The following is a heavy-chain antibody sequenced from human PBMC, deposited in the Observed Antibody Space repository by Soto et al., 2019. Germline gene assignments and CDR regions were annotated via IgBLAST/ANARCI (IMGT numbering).Heavy chain of an antibody. V-gene: IGHV3-23*01. J-gene: IGHJ4*02. CDR1: GFNVGAFA. Sequence: GGSLRLSCAASGFNVGAFAVNWVRQAPGKGLEWVSGISVSDAFIYYADSVRGRFSISRDASENILYLQMNSLRVDDTALYYCTRETVAGITGLDYWGPGTLVTAPQ. CDR2: ISVSDAFI. D-gene: IGHD1-20*01. CDR3: TRETVAGITGLDY.